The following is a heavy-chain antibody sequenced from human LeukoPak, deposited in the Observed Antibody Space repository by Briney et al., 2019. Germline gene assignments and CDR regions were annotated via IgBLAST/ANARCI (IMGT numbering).Heavy chain of an antibody. D-gene: IGHD3-10*01. CDR1: GFTFSSYW. J-gene: IGHJ4*02. CDR2: INSDGSST. V-gene: IGHV3-74*01. Sequence: GGSLRLSCAASGFTFSSYWMHWVRQAPGKGLVWVSRINSDGSSTSYADSVKVRFTISRDNATNTLYLQMNSLRAENTAEYYCARSFRSSGSENFDYWGQGTLVTVSS. CDR3: ARSFRSSGSENFDY.